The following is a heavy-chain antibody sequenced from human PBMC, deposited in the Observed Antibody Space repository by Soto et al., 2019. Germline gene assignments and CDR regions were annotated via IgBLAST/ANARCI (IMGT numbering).Heavy chain of an antibody. CDR1: GFTFSSYW. V-gene: IGHV3-74*01. Sequence: PGGSLRLSCAASGFTFSSYWMHWVRQAPGKGLVWVSRINSDGSSTSYADSVKGRFTISRDNAKNTLYLQMNSLRAEDTAVYYCARDLGSSWYLDTSGYYGMDVWGQRTTVTVSS. J-gene: IGHJ6*02. CDR3: ARDLGSSWYLDTSGYYGMDV. D-gene: IGHD6-13*01. CDR2: INSDGSST.